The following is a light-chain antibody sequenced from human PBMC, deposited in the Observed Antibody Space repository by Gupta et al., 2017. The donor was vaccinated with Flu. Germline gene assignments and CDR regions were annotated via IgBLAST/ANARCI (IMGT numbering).Light chain of an antibody. CDR2: LGS. CDR3: MQAIHTWT. V-gene: IGKV2-28*01. J-gene: IGKJ1*01. CDR1: QSLLHTNGDNY. Sequence: PVIPGEAAYISCRSSQSLLHTNGDNYLDWYLQKAGQSPQLLIYLGSSRASGVPDRISGSGSGTNFTLKSSRVEAEDVGVYYCMQAIHTWTFGQGTKVEIK.